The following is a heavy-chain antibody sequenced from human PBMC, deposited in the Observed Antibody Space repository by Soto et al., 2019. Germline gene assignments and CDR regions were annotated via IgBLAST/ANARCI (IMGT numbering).Heavy chain of an antibody. CDR3: AKGLYYYDSSGYRLFDY. J-gene: IGHJ4*02. V-gene: IGHV3-23*01. D-gene: IGHD3-22*01. CDR2: VSVSGGTT. CDR1: DFMFNNYA. Sequence: RGPLRLSYAAPDFMFNNYAMSSVRQAPGKGLEWVSTVSVSGGTTYYADSLKGRFTISRDNSKKTVYLQMNRLRADDTAIYYCAKGLYYYDSSGYRLFDYWGQGTLVTVSS.